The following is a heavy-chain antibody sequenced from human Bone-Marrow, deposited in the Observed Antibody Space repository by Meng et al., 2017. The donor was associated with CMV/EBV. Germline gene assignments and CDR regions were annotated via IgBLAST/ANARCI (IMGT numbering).Heavy chain of an antibody. J-gene: IGHJ4*02. CDR2: ISGSGGST. V-gene: IGHV3-23*01. D-gene: IGHD1-26*01. CDR3: ARDSIVGATF. CDR1: GFTFSTYA. Sequence: LSVAASGFTFSTYAMSWVRQAPGKGLEWVSAISGSGGSTYYADSVKGWFTISRDNAKNSLYLEMSSLRAEDTAVYHCARDSIVGATFWGQGTLVTVSS.